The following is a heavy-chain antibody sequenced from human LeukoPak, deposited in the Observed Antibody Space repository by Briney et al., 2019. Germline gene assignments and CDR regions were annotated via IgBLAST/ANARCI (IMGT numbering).Heavy chain of an antibody. D-gene: IGHD3-22*01. V-gene: IGHV3-23*01. CDR3: AKASDFDSSGFPIDVFDF. J-gene: IGHJ4*02. CDR2: MSGAGGTT. Sequence: GGSLRLSYAASGFTFSTFDMSWVRQAPGKGLQWFSTMSGAGGTTLFADSVKGRFSISRDNSNNKVFLQMNSLRVEDTAVYYCAKASDFDSSGFPIDVFDFWGQGLLVSVAS. CDR1: GFTFSTFD.